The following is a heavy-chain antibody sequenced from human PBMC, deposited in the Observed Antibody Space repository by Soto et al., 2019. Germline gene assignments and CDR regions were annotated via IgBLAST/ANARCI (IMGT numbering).Heavy chain of an antibody. CDR1: GGTFSSYA. V-gene: IGHV1-69*13. D-gene: IGHD1-26*01. CDR3: ARGVGWELRHFDY. CDR2: IIPIFGTA. J-gene: IGHJ4*02. Sequence: SVKVSCKASGGTFSSYAISWVRQAPGQGLEWMGGIIPIFGTADYAQKFRGRVTITADESTSTAYMELSSLRSEDTAVYYCARGVGWELRHFDYWGQGTLVTVSS.